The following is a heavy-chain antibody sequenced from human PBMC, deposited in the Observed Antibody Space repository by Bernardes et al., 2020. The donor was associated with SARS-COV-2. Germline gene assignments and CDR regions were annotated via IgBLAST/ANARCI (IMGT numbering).Heavy chain of an antibody. CDR2: INGDGNSI. J-gene: IGHJ4*02. D-gene: IGHD1-7*01. CDR1: GFTFSSYW. Sequence: VGSLRLSCEASGFTFSSYWMHWVRHVPGKGLVWVARINGDGNSINYADSVKGRFTISRANAKNSLYLQMTSLRAEDTAEYYCARGMRNYYFDYWGQGTPVPVS. CDR3: ARGMRNYYFDY. V-gene: IGHV3-74*01.